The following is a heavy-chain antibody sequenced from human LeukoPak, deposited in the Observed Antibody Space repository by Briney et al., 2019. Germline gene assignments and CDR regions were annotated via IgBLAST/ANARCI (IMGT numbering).Heavy chain of an antibody. CDR3: ARAPPVWGIAAAGTYFDY. J-gene: IGHJ4*02. Sequence: SVKVSCKASGGTFSSYAISWVQQAPGQGLEWMGGIIPIFGTANYAQKFQGRVTITADESTSTAYMELSSLRSEDTAVYYCARAPPVWGIAAAGTYFDYWGQGTLVTVSS. CDR1: GGTFSSYA. D-gene: IGHD6-13*01. V-gene: IGHV1-69*01. CDR2: IIPIFGTA.